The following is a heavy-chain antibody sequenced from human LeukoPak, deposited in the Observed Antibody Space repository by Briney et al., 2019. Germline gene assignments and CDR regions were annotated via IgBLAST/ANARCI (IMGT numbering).Heavy chain of an antibody. D-gene: IGHD6-19*01. V-gene: IGHV1-69*06. CDR1: GGTFSSYA. CDR2: TIPIFGTA. J-gene: IGHJ4*02. CDR3: ARTSIAVAGTFDY. Sequence: SVKVSCKASGGTFSSYAISWVRQAPGQGLEWMGGTIPIFGTANYAQKFQGRVTITADKSTSTAYMELSSLRSEDTAVYYCARTSIAVAGTFDYWGQGTLVTVSS.